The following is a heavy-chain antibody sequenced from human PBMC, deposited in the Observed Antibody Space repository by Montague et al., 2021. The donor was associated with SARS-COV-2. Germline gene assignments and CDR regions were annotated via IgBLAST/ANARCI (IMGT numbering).Heavy chain of an antibody. V-gene: IGHV4-39*01. J-gene: IGHJ4*02. D-gene: IGHD5-18*01. CDR2: IYYSGST. Sequence: SETLSLTCTVSDGSISSSSYYWGWIRQPPGKGLEWIGSIYYSGSTYYNASLKSRVTISVDTSKNQFSLKLTSVTAADTAVYYCARHGGHSYAHFAYWGQGTLVIVSS. CDR3: ARHGGHSYAHFAY. CDR1: DGSISSSSYY.